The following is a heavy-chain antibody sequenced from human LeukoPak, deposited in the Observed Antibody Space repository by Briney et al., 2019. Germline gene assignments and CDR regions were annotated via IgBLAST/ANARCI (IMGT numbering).Heavy chain of an antibody. J-gene: IGHJ4*02. CDR3: ARGRPITIFGVVIRTDLDY. CDR1: GYTFTSYD. D-gene: IGHD3-3*01. Sequence: ASVKVSCKASGYTFTSYDINWVRQATGQGLGWMGWMNPNSGNTGYAQKFQGRVTMTRNTSISTAYMELSSLRSEDTAVYYCARGRPITIFGVVIRTDLDYWGQGTLVTVSS. CDR2: MNPNSGNT. V-gene: IGHV1-8*01.